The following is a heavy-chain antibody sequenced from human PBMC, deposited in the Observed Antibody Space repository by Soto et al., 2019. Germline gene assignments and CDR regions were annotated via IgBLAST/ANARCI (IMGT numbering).Heavy chain of an antibody. Sequence: QVQLQESGPGLVKPSQTLSLTCTVSGGSISSGSYYWSWIRQLPGKGLEWIGYIYYRVRTYYNPSLKGRVTISVDTSKNQFSLKLNSVTAADTAVYYCATRTDYYYGSGSLGGMDVWGQGTTVTVSS. D-gene: IGHD3-10*01. CDR1: GGSISSGSYY. CDR3: ATRTDYYYGSGSLGGMDV. CDR2: IYYRVRT. J-gene: IGHJ6*02. V-gene: IGHV4-31*03.